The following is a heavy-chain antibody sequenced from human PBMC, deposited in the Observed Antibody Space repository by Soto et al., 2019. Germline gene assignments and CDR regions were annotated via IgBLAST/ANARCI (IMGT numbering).Heavy chain of an antibody. J-gene: IGHJ4*02. D-gene: IGHD3-9*01. CDR2: IYLGGSI. CDR1: GGSISSGY. Sequence: SETLSLTCSVSGGSISSGYWTWIRHPPGKGLEWIGYIYLGGSINYNPSHKSRVIISVDKSKNQFSLKLSSVTAADTAVYYCARTHILRYYGYWGQGTLVTVSS. CDR3: ARTHILRYYGY. V-gene: IGHV4-59*12.